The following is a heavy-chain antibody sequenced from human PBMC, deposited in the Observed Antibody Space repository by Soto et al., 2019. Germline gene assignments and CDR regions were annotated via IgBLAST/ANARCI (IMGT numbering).Heavy chain of an antibody. V-gene: IGHV3-23*01. D-gene: IGHD1-1*01. CDR3: GGPKPTRLRYYYYGLDV. CDR1: GFTFSTYA. Sequence: GGSLRLSCAASGFTFSTYAMSWVRQAPGKGLEWVSSISGSISGSGGSTYYADSVKGRFTISRDNSKKTLYLQMNSLRAEDTAVYYCGGPKPTRLRYYYYGLDVWGQGTTVTV. CDR2: ISGSISGSGGST. J-gene: IGHJ6*02.